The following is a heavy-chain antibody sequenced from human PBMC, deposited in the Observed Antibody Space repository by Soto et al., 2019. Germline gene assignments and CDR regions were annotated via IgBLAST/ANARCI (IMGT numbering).Heavy chain of an antibody. CDR2: VDWDDDK. D-gene: IGHD5-18*01. CDR1: GFSLSTGGMC. Sequence: SCPTLVNPTQTLTLTCTFSGFSLSTGGMCVSWVRQPPGKALEWLALVDWDDDKYYSTSLRTRLTISKDTSKNQVVLTMTNMDPVDTATYYCARTFNGYPDYWGQGTLVTVSS. J-gene: IGHJ4*02. V-gene: IGHV2-70*20. CDR3: ARTFNGYPDY.